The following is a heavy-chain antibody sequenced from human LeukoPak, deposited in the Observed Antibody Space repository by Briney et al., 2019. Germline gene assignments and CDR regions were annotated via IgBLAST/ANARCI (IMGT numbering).Heavy chain of an antibody. Sequence: PGGSLRLSCVGTGFSFSNYWMTWVRQVPGKGLEWVAYIKQDGSKENYVDSVKGRFTMSRDNAKNSLYLQMNNLRAEDTALYYCARDHSPSMYGSVWYDAFDIWGQGTMVTVSS. D-gene: IGHD6-19*01. CDR2: IKQDGSKE. CDR1: GFSFSNYW. J-gene: IGHJ3*02. V-gene: IGHV3-7*01. CDR3: ARDHSPSMYGSVWYDAFDI.